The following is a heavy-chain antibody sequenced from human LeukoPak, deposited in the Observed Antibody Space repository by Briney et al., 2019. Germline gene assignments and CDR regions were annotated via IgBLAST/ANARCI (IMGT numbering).Heavy chain of an antibody. CDR1: GFTFSSYA. V-gene: IGHV3-23*01. D-gene: IGHD2-8*02. CDR3: AKDQPYCTGGVCYTEDY. CDR2: ISGSGGST. Sequence: QPGGSLRLSCAASGFTFSSYAMSWVRQAPGKGLEWVSAISGSGGSTYYADSVKGRFTISRDNSKNTLYLQMNSLRAEDTAVYYCAKDQPYCTGGVCYTEDYWGQGTLVTVSS. J-gene: IGHJ4*02.